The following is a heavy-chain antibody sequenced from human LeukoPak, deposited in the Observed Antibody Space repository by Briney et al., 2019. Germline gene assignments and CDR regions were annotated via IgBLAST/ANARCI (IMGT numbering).Heavy chain of an antibody. CDR1: GFTFSSYG. V-gene: IGHV3-23*01. J-gene: IGHJ4*02. D-gene: IGHD1-20*01. Sequence: GGSLRLSCAASGFTFSSYGMHWVRQAPGKGLEWVSAISGSGGSTYYADSVKGRFTISRDNSKNTLYLQMNSLKTEDTAVYYCTTANNWNHDYWGQGTLVTVSS. CDR3: TTANNWNHDY. CDR2: ISGSGGST.